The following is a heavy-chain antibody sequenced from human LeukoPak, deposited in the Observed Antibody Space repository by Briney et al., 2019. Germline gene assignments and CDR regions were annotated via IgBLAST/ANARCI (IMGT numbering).Heavy chain of an antibody. V-gene: IGHV1-46*01. CDR1: GYTLTSYY. CDR2: INPSGGST. J-gene: IGHJ4*02. Sequence: ASVKVSCKVSGYTLTSYYIHWVRQAPGQGLEWMGIINPSGGSTTYAQKFQGRVAMTRDTSTSRVYMEVSSLRSEDTAVYYCARTYSSSDEFDYWGQGTLVTVSS. CDR3: ARTYSSSDEFDY. D-gene: IGHD6-13*01.